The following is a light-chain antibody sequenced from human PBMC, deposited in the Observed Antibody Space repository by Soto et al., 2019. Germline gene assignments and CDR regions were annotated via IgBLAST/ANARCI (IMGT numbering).Light chain of an antibody. J-gene: IGKJ4*01. CDR3: QQSYSAVRT. CDR1: QEISTY. CDR2: AAS. Sequence: DIQVTQSPSSLSASVGDRVTITCRASQEISTYLNWYQHRGGKAPKLLIYAASRLQSGVPSRFSGGGAGTDFTLTISSLQPEDFATYYCQQSYSAVRTFGGGTWVEI. V-gene: IGKV1-39*01.